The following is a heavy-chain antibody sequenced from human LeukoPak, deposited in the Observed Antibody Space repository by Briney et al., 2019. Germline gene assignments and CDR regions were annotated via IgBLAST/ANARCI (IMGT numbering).Heavy chain of an antibody. CDR1: GGSFSGYY. CDR2: INHSGST. CDR3: HLDYYDSSGANY. Sequence: SETLSLTCAVYGGSFSGYYWSWIRQPPGKGLEWIGEINHSGSTNYNPSLKSRVTISVDTSKNQFSLKLSSVTAADTAVYYCHLDYYDSSGANYWGQGTLVTVSS. J-gene: IGHJ4*02. D-gene: IGHD3-22*01. V-gene: IGHV4-34*03.